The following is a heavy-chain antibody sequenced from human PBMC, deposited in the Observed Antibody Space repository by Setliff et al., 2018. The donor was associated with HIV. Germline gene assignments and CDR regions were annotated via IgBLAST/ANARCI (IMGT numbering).Heavy chain of an antibody. CDR1: GFTFSIYA. CDR2: RSYDGSNK. CDR3: ARGVEFWSAYLDY. J-gene: IGHJ4*02. V-gene: IGHV3-30*04. D-gene: IGHD3-3*01. Sequence: GESLKISCAASGFTFSIYAIHWVRQAPGKGLEWVAIRSYDGSNKYYTDSVKGRFTISRDKSKNTLYLQMNRLRAEDTAVYYCARGVEFWSAYLDYWGQGTLVTVSS.